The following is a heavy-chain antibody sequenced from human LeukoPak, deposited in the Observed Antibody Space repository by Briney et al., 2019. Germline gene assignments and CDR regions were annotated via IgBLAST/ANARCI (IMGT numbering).Heavy chain of an antibody. CDR3: AGRHCSSTSCYTLYYYYMDV. CDR1: GGSNSSYY. V-gene: IGHV4-4*07. Sequence: SETLSLXCTVSGGSNSSYYWSWIRRPAGKGLEWIGRIYTSGSTNYNPSLKSRVTMSVDTSKNQFSLKLSSVTAADTAVYYCAGRHCSSTSCYTLYYYYMDVWGKGTTVTVSS. J-gene: IGHJ6*03. CDR2: IYTSGST. D-gene: IGHD2-2*02.